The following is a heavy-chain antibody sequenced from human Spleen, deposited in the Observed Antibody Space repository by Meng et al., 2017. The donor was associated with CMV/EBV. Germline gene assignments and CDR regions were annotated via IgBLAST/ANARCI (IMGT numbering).Heavy chain of an antibody. V-gene: IGHV3-74*01. CDR2: INSDGSST. CDR3: VRVFMYYDFWSGYYDY. CDR1: AFTFSSYS. J-gene: IGHJ4*02. Sequence: GESLKISCAASAFTFSSYSTHWVRQAPGKGLVWVSRINSDGSSTSYADSVKGRFTISRDNAKNTLYLQMNSLRGEDTALYYCVRVFMYYDFWSGYYDYWGQGTLVTVSS. D-gene: IGHD3-3*01.